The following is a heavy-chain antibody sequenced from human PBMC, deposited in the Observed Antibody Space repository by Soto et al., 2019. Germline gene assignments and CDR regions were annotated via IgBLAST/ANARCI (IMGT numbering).Heavy chain of an antibody. CDR1: GYTFTSYA. CDR2: INAGNGNT. D-gene: IGHD2-21*01. CDR3: SRRFVVVDSLDY. J-gene: IGHJ4*02. Sequence: QVQLVQSGAEEKKPGASVKVSCKASGYTFTSYAMHWVRQAPGQRLEWMGWINAGNGNTKYSQKFQGRVTITRDTFAEPGHMGVRRLGSGGTGVYFLSRRFVVVDSLDYWGQGTLVTVSS. V-gene: IGHV1-3*05.